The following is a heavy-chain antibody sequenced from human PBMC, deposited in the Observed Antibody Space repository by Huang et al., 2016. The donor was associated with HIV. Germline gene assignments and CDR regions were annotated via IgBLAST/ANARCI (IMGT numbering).Heavy chain of an antibody. V-gene: IGHV3-30-3*01. CDR1: GFSFSSYA. CDR2: IAYVGGNK. D-gene: IGHD6-19*01. CDR3: ARVGGPIAVSVLFYFDY. J-gene: IGHJ4*02. Sequence: QVHLVESGGGVVQPGRSLRLSCAASGFSFSSYAMPWVRQPPGKGVEWVDVIAYVGGNKFSADSVRGGFTISRDNSKNTLYLQMNSLRADDTAVYYCARVGGPIAVSVLFYFDYWGQGTLVTVSS.